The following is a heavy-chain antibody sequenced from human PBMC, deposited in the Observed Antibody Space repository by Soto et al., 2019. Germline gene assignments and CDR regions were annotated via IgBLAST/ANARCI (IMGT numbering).Heavy chain of an antibody. Sequence: PGGSLRLSCAASGFTFSSYSMNWVRQAPGEGLEWVSYISSSSSTIYYADSVKGRFTISRDNAKNSLYLQMNSLRAEDAAVYYCARDLSSIAAHWGQGTLVTVSS. CDR3: ARDLSSIAAH. D-gene: IGHD6-6*01. V-gene: IGHV3-48*01. CDR2: ISSSSSTI. J-gene: IGHJ4*02. CDR1: GFTFSSYS.